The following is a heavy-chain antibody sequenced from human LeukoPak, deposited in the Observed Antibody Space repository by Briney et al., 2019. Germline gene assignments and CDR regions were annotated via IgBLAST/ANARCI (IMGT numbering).Heavy chain of an antibody. Sequence: GGSLRLSCAASGFTFSSYAMSWVRQAPGKGLEWVSAISRSGGSTYYADSVKGRFTISRDNSKNTLYLQMKSLRAEDTAVYYCAKRQLPGDRLPFAFDYWGQGTLVTVSS. CDR1: GFTFSSYA. D-gene: IGHD1-1*01. V-gene: IGHV3-23*01. CDR2: ISRSGGST. J-gene: IGHJ4*02. CDR3: AKRQLPGDRLPFAFDY.